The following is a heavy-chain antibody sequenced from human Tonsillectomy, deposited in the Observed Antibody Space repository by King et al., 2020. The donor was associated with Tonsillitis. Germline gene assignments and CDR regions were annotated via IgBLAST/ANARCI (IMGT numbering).Heavy chain of an antibody. J-gene: IGHJ3*02. CDR1: GFSISNNY. CDR3: AREGYCISTSCYAYAFDI. Sequence: VQLVESGGGLVQPGGSLRLSCAASGFSISNNYMYWVRQAPGKGLEWVSVIYSGGSTYYADSVKGRFTISSDNSNNTLYLQMNSLRAVDTAVYYCAREGYCISTSCYAYAFDIWGHGTMVTVSS. V-gene: IGHV3-66*01. D-gene: IGHD2-2*01. CDR2: IYSGGST.